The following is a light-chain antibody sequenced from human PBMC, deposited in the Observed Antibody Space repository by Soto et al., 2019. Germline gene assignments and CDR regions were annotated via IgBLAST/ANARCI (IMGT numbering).Light chain of an antibody. CDR3: SSYTSSSTLV. CDR2: EVS. CDR1: SSDIGDYNY. Sequence: QSVLTQPASVSGSPGQSITISCTGTSSDIGDYNYVSWYQQHPGKAPKLMIFEVSKRPSGVSDRFSGSKSGNTASLTISGLQPEDDADYYCSSYTSSSTLVFGGGTKLTVL. J-gene: IGLJ3*02. V-gene: IGLV2-14*01.